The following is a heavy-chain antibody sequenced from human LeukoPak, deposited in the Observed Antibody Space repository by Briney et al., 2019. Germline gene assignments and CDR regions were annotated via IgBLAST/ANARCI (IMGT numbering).Heavy chain of an antibody. D-gene: IGHD3-22*01. J-gene: IGHJ3*02. Sequence: SETLSLTCTVSGGSISSYYWSWIRQPPGKGLEWIGYIYYSGSTNYNPSLKSRVTISVDTSKNQFSLKLSSVTAADTAVYYCARSLSYDSSGYYYAGGLHAFDIWGQGTMVTVSS. CDR3: ARSLSYDSSGYYYAGGLHAFDI. CDR2: IYYSGST. V-gene: IGHV4-59*01. CDR1: GGSISSYY.